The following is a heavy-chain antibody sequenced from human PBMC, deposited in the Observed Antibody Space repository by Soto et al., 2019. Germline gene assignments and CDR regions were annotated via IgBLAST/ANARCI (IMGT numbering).Heavy chain of an antibody. Sequence: ASVKVSCKASGYTFTSYGISWVRQAPGQGLEWMGWISAYNGNTNYAQKLQGRVTMTTDTSTSTAYMELRRLRSDDTAVYYCERVRHGDGYETNFDYWGQGTLVTVSS. CDR1: GYTFTSYG. CDR3: ERVRHGDGYETNFDY. D-gene: IGHD5-12*01. J-gene: IGHJ4*02. CDR2: ISAYNGNT. V-gene: IGHV1-18*04.